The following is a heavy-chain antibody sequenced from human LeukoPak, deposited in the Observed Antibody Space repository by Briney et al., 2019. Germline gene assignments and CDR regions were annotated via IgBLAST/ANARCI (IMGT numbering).Heavy chain of an antibody. CDR1: GYTFTGYY. CDR2: MNPNSGNT. D-gene: IGHD1-26*01. Sequence: ASVKVSCKASGYTFTGYYMHWVRQAPGQGLEWMGWMNPNSGNTGYAQKFQGRVTITRNTSISTAYMELSSLRSEDTAVYYCARGDSGSYYYYYYMDVWGKGTTVTVSS. V-gene: IGHV1-8*03. J-gene: IGHJ6*03. CDR3: ARGDSGSYYYYYYMDV.